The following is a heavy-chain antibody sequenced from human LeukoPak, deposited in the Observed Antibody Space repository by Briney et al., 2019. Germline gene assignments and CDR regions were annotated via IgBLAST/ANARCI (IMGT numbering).Heavy chain of an antibody. V-gene: IGHV1-18*01. D-gene: IGHD3-22*01. CDR1: GYTFTSYG. Sequence: ASVKVSCKASGYTFTSYGISWVRLAPGQGLEWIGWISAYNGNTNYAQKLQGRVTMTTDTSTSTAYMELRSLRSDDTAVYYCARELPNWDYYDSSGYENDYWGQGTLVTVYS. CDR2: ISAYNGNT. J-gene: IGHJ4*02. CDR3: ARELPNWDYYDSSGYENDY.